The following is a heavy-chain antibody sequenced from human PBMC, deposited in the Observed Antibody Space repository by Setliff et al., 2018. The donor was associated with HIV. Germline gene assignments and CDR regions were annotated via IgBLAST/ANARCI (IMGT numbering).Heavy chain of an antibody. Sequence: PSETLSLTCTVSGGSISSGYYYWSWIRQPAGKGLEWVGHIYTSGSYNPSLKSRVTISVDTSKNQFSLELSSVTAADTAVYFCAREAKVGTPYDALDIWGQGTKVTVSS. V-gene: IGHV4-61*09. CDR1: GGSISSGYYY. D-gene: IGHD1-26*01. CDR2: IYTSGS. J-gene: IGHJ3*02. CDR3: AREAKVGTPYDALDI.